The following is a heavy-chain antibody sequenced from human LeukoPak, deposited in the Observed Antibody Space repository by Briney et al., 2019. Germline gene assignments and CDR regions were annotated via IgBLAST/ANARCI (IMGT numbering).Heavy chain of an antibody. J-gene: IGHJ6*02. D-gene: IGHD3-10*01. CDR3: ARGSDYYGMDV. CDR1: GYSFISYW. V-gene: IGHV5-51*01. Sequence: GESLKIPCKGSGYSFISYWIGWVRQMPGKGLEWMGIIYPGDSDTRYSPSFQGQVTISADKSISTAYLRWSSLKASDTAMYYCARGSDYYGMDVWGQGTTVTVSS. CDR2: IYPGDSDT.